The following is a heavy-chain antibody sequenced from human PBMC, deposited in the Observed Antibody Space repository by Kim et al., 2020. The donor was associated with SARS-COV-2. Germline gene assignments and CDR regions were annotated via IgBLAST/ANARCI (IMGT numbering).Heavy chain of an antibody. V-gene: IGHV3-23*01. CDR1: GFTFRDYA. J-gene: IGHJ4*01. CDR3: AKDMRGYNRPFES. Sequence: GGSLRLSCVGSGFTFRDYAMNWVRQRPGKGLEWVSGIDGGGDGRDDADSVKGRFTISRDNSRNTLYLQMSSLRVEDTAVYYCAKDMRGYNRPFESWGHGTLVTVSS. D-gene: IGHD3-22*01. CDR2: IDGGGDGR.